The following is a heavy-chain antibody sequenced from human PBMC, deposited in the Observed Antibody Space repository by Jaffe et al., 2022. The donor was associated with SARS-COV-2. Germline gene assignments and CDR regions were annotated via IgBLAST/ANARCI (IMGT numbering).Heavy chain of an antibody. Sequence: EVQLVESGGGLVQPGRSLRLSCAASGFTFDDYAMHWVRQAPGKGLEWVSGISWNSGSIGYADSVKGRFTISRDNAKNSLYLQMNSLRAEDTALYYCAKDIKYYYGSALGWAGFDYWGQGTLVTVSS. J-gene: IGHJ4*02. CDR2: ISWNSGSI. V-gene: IGHV3-9*01. CDR1: GFTFDDYA. D-gene: IGHD3-10*01. CDR3: AKDIKYYYGSALGWAGFDY.